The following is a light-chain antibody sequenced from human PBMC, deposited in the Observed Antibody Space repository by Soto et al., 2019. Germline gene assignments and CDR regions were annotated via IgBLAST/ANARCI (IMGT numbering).Light chain of an antibody. CDR3: LQHNSHPQT. CDR2: AGS. J-gene: IGKJ1*01. CDR1: QGIRDA. Sequence: DVQMTQSPSSLSASVGDRVTITCRASQGIRDALGWYQQKPGKAPKRLIYAGSSLQSGVPSRFSGSGSGTQFTLTISSLQPEDCAPYYCLQHNSHPQTFGQGTKVEIK. V-gene: IGKV1-17*01.